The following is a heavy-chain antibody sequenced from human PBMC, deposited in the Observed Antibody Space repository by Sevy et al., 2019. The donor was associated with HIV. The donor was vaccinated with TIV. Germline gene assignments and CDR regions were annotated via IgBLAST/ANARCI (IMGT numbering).Heavy chain of an antibody. D-gene: IGHD5-12*01. CDR3: ARGVEMATIISGHLGVFDY. CDR1: GYTFTSYD. Sequence: ASVKVSCKASGYTFTSYDINRVRQATGQGLEWMGWMNPNSGNTGYAQKFQGRVTMTRNTSISTAYMELSSLRSEDTAVYYCARGVEMATIISGHLGVFDYWGQGTLVTVSS. J-gene: IGHJ4*02. V-gene: IGHV1-8*01. CDR2: MNPNSGNT.